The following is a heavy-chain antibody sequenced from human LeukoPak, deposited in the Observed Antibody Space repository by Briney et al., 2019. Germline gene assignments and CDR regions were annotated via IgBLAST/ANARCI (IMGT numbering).Heavy chain of an antibody. CDR2: INGDGTYT. J-gene: IGHJ5*02. Sequence: QPGGSLRLSCVASRFTFGIYWMHWVRQGPGKGLVWVSRINGDGTYTDYAESVKGRFTFSRDNAKNTLYLQMNSLRAEDTAVYYCVRGSAGMSPALGSWGQGTLVTVSS. CDR3: VRGSAGMSPALGS. CDR1: RFTFGIYW. D-gene: IGHD1-26*01. V-gene: IGHV3-74*01.